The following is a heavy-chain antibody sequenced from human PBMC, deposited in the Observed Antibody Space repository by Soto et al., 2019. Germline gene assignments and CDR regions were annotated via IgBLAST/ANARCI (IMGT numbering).Heavy chain of an antibody. CDR1: GGSISSSSYY. V-gene: IGHV4-39*01. CDR2: LYYSGST. D-gene: IGHD3-22*01. CDR3: VGSGYSRFDY. J-gene: IGHJ4*02. Sequence: QLQLQESGPGLVKPTETLSLTCTVSGGSISSSSYYWGWIRQPPGKGLEWFGSLYYSGSTYYNPSLKSRVTVSVVISKNQISLKLTFVTAAATAVYYCVGSGYSRFDYWGQGTLVTVSS.